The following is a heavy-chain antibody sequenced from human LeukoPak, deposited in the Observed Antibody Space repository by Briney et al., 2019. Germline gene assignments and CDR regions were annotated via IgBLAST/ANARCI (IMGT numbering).Heavy chain of an antibody. D-gene: IGHD6-19*01. CDR3: AKDPTPATVAELFDY. CDR2: ISGSGGST. V-gene: IGHV3-23*01. Sequence: GGSLRLSCAASGFTFSSYAMSWVRQAPGKGLEWVSDISGSGGSTYYADSVKGRFTISRDNSKNTLYLQMNSLRAEDTAVYYCAKDPTPATVAELFDYWGQGNLVTVSP. J-gene: IGHJ4*02. CDR1: GFTFSSYA.